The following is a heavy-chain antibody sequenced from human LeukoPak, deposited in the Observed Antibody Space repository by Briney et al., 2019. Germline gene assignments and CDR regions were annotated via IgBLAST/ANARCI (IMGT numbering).Heavy chain of an antibody. CDR3: ARRGITYSSSFFAF. J-gene: IGHJ4*02. V-gene: IGHV4-39*01. CDR2: IFYSGNT. CDR1: GGSIGSSNYY. D-gene: IGHD1-26*01. Sequence: SETLSLTCTVSGGSIGSSNYYWGWIRQPLGKGLEWIGHIFYSGNTYYNPSLKSRVTISVDTSKNQFSLHLSSVTAADTATYYCARRGITYSSSFFAFWGQGTLVTVSS.